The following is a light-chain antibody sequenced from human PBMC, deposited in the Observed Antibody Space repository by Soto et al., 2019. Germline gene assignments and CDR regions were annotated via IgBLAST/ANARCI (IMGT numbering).Light chain of an antibody. J-gene: IGLJ3*02. Sequence: QTVVTQEPSFSVSPGGTVTLTCGLTSGSVSTTYHPSWYQQTPGQAPRTLIYSTNIRSSGVPDRFSGSILGNKAALTITGAQADDESEYHCMLYMGGGLGVFGGGTKLTVL. V-gene: IGLV8-61*01. CDR3: MLYMGGGLGV. CDR1: SGSVSTTYH. CDR2: STN.